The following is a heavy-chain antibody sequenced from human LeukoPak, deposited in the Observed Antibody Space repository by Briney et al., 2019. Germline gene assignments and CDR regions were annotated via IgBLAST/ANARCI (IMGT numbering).Heavy chain of an antibody. J-gene: IGHJ4*02. CDR1: GYTFINYG. D-gene: IGHD3-10*01. CDR2: ISAYDGNT. V-gene: IGHV1-18*01. Sequence: ASVKVSCKASGYTFINYGINWVRQAPGQGLEWMGWISAYDGNTNYAQSLQGRVTMTTDTSTSTVYMEMRSLTSDDTAVYYCARDLDQYNGRFGGFGHDFWGQGTLVTVSS. CDR3: ARDLDQYNGRFGGFGHDF.